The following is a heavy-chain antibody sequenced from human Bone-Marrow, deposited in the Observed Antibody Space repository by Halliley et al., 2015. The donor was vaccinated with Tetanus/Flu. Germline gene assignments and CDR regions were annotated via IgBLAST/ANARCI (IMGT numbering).Heavy chain of an antibody. V-gene: IGHV3-33*01. J-gene: IGHJ4*02. CDR1: GFTFSNFH. CDR2: IWYDGSNS. Sequence: SGFTFSNFHLHWVRQAPGKGLEWVGVIWYDGSNSYYADSVEGRFTISRDNSKNLLYLQMNSLRAEDTALYYRATLTEIDYWGQGTLVTVSS. CDR3: ATLTEIDY.